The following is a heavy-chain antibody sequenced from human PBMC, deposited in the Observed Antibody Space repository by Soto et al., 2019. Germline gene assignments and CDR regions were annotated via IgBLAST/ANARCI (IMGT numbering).Heavy chain of an antibody. CDR2: IIPIFGTA. Sequence: VKVSCKVSGYTLTELSIHWVRQAPGQGLEWMGGIIPIFGTANYAQKFQGRVTITADESTSTAYMELSSLRSEDTAVYYCARDDPVGWFDPWGQGTRVTVSS. CDR3: ARDDPVGWFDP. CDR1: GYTLTELS. V-gene: IGHV1-69*13. J-gene: IGHJ5*02.